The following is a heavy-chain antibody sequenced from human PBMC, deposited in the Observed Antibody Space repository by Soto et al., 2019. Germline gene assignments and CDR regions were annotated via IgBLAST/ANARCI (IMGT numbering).Heavy chain of an antibody. Sequence: QVQLQESGPELVKPSVTLSLTCTVSGDSISSGDYYWSWIRQPPGKGLEWIGSIYYIRNTYYNPSLKDRLVISADTSKNQFSLKVSSVFAAVTAVYSCARADYFDSRSNHWGQGTLVTVSS. CDR1: GDSISSGDYY. V-gene: IGHV4-30-4*01. CDR2: IYYIRNT. D-gene: IGHD3-22*01. CDR3: ARADYFDSRSNH. J-gene: IGHJ5*02.